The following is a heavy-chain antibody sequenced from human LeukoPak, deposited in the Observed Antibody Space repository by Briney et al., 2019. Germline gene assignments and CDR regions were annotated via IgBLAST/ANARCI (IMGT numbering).Heavy chain of an antibody. J-gene: IGHJ5*02. Sequence: ASVKVSCKASGYTFTDYYIHWVRQAPGQGLEWMGWIIPNSGVTKYAQKFQGRVTMTRDTSVSTAYMELTSLRSEDTAVYYCARGVDIPAYDPWGQGTLVTVSS. CDR1: GYTFTDYY. CDR2: IIPNSGVT. CDR3: ARGVDIPAYDP. D-gene: IGHD3-9*01. V-gene: IGHV1-2*02.